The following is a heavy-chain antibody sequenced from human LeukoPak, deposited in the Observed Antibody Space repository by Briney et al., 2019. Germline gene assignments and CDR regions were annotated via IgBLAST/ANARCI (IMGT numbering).Heavy chain of an antibody. CDR1: GFTFSSYG. CDR2: ISGSGDTT. V-gene: IGHV3-23*01. Sequence: GGSLRLSCAASGFTFSSYGMHWVRQAPGKGLEWVSGISGSGDTTYYADSVKGRFTISRDNSKNTLYLRMNSLRAEDTAVYYCAKVLLVVGADLDAFDIWGQGTMVTVSS. D-gene: IGHD1-26*01. CDR3: AKVLLVVGADLDAFDI. J-gene: IGHJ3*02.